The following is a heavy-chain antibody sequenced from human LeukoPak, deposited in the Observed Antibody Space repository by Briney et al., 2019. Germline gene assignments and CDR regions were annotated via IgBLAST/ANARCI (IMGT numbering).Heavy chain of an antibody. Sequence: ASETLSLTCAVSGGSISSYYWSWIRQPPGKGLEWIGYIYYSGSTNYNPSLKSRVTISVDTSKSQFSLKLSSVTATDTAVFYCARDTGDSSGYYYYWGQGTLVTVSS. CDR1: GGSISSYY. V-gene: IGHV4-59*01. CDR2: IYYSGST. CDR3: ARDTGDSSGYYYY. J-gene: IGHJ4*02. D-gene: IGHD3-22*01.